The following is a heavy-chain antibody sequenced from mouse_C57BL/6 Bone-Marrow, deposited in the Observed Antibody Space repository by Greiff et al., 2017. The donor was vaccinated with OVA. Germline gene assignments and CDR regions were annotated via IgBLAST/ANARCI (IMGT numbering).Heavy chain of an antibody. J-gene: IGHJ2*01. Sequence: VKLMESGAELARPGASVKLSCKASGYTFTSYGISWVKQRTGQGLEWIGEIYPRSGNTYYNEKFKGKATLTADKSSSTAYMELRSLTSEDSAVWFCSSAGLRSFDYWGQGTPLTVS. CDR3: SSAGLRSFDY. D-gene: IGHD1-1*01. CDR1: GYTFTSYG. CDR2: IYPRSGNT. V-gene: IGHV1-81*01.